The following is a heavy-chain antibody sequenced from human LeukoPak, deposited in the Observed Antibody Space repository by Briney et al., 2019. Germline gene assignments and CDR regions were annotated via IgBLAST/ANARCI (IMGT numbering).Heavy chain of an antibody. J-gene: IGHJ6*03. V-gene: IGHV3-23*01. CDR1: GFTFSSYA. D-gene: IGHD3-10*01. CDR3: AKALDGSGSYYYYYYMDV. Sequence: GGSLRLSCAASGFTFSSYAMRWVRQAPGKGLEWVSAISGSGGSTYYADSVKGRFTISRDNSKNTLYLQMNSLRAEDTAVYYCAKALDGSGSYYYYYYMDVWGKGTTVTVSS. CDR2: ISGSGGST.